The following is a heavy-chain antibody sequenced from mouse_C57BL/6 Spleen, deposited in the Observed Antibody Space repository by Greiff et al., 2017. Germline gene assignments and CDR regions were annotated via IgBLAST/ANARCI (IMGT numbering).Heavy chain of an antibody. D-gene: IGHD1-1*01. CDR2: IDPRSGNT. CDR3: ASYYYGPFDY. V-gene: IGHV1-81*01. J-gene: IGHJ2*01. CDR1: GYTFTSYG. Sequence: QVQLKESGAELARPGASVKLSCKASGYTFTSYGISWVKQRTGQGLEWIGEIDPRSGNTYYNEKFKGKATLTADKSSSTAYMELRSLTSEDSAVYFCASYYYGPFDYWGQGTTLTVSS.